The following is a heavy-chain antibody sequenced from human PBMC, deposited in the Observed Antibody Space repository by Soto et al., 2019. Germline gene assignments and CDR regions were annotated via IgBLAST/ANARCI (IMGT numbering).Heavy chain of an antibody. CDR3: ARESEDLTSNFDY. CDR1: GFTFSRYS. V-gene: IGHV3-21*01. Sequence: GGSLRLSCAASGFTFSRYSMNWVRQVPGKGLEWVSSISSTTNYIYYADSMKGRFTVSRDNAKNSVYLDMNSLSAEDTAVYYCARESEDLTSNFDYWGQGTLVTVSS. CDR2: ISSTTNYI. J-gene: IGHJ4*02.